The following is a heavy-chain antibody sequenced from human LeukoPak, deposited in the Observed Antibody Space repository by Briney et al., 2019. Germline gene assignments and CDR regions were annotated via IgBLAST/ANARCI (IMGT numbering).Heavy chain of an antibody. V-gene: IGHV3-30*04. CDR1: GFTFSSYA. D-gene: IGHD3-22*01. CDR3: AKSYYDSSGYRGDLEY. CDR2: ISYDGSIN. J-gene: IGHJ4*02. Sequence: GGSLRLSCAASGFTFSSYAMHWVRQAPGKGLEWVALISYDGSINDYADSVKGRFTISRDNSKNTLYLQMNSLRAEDTAVYYCAKSYYDSSGYRGDLEYWGQGTLVAVSS.